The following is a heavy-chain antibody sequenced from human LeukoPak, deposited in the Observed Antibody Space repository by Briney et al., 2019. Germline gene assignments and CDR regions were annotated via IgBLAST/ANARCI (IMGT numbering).Heavy chain of an antibody. V-gene: IGHV4-39*07. CDR2: IYYSGST. Sequence: PSETLSLTCTVSGGSISSSTYYWGWIRQPPGKGLQWIGSIYYSGSTYYNPSLKSRVSISVDTSKNQFSLKLSSVTAADTAVYYCARRSPYYYDLTNPGVDAFDIWGQGTMVTVSS. CDR3: ARRSPYYYDLTNPGVDAFDI. CDR1: GGSISSSTYY. D-gene: IGHD3-22*01. J-gene: IGHJ3*02.